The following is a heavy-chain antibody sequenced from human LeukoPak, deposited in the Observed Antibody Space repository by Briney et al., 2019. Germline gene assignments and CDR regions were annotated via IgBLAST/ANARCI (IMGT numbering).Heavy chain of an antibody. CDR1: GGTFSSYA. J-gene: IGHJ4*02. D-gene: IGHD6-19*01. CDR3: ARDLYSSGWYGDY. CDR2: IIPIFGTA. V-gene: IGHV1-69*05. Sequence: SVKVSCKASGGTFSSYAISWVRQAPGQGLEWMGRIIPIFGTANYAQKFQGRVTITTDESTSTAYMELSSLRSEDTAVYYCARDLYSSGWYGDYWGQGTLVTVSS.